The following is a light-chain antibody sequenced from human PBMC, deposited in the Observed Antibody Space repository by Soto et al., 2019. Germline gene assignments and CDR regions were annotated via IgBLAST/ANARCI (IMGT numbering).Light chain of an antibody. CDR3: QQSYTTPRT. CDR1: RSISDW. V-gene: IGKV1-39*01. Sequence: SRMTQSPSTLSASVGYRVAVTGRASRSISDWLAWYQQKPGKAPKLLIFDASSLQSGVPSRFSGSGSGTDFTLTISSLQPEDFATYYCQQSYTTPRTFGQGTKVDIK. CDR2: DAS. J-gene: IGKJ1*01.